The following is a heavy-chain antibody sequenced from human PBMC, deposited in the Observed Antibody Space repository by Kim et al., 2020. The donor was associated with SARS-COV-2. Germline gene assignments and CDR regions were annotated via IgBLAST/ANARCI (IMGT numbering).Heavy chain of an antibody. CDR1: GGTFSSYA. Sequence: SVKVSCKASGGTFSSYAISWVRQAPGQGLEWMGRIIPILGLANYAQKFQGRVTITTDKSTSTAYMELSSLRSEDTAVYYCARDYYCSGCNYYIYYGLVV. CDR2: IIPILGLA. J-gene: IGHJ6*01. D-gene: IGHD2-15*01. V-gene: IGHV1-69*04. CDR3: ARDYYCSGCNYYIYYGLVV.